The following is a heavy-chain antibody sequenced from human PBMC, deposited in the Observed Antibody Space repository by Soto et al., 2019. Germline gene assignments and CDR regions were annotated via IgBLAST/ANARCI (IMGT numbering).Heavy chain of an antibody. CDR3: AKALFGEVDNWFDP. J-gene: IGHJ5*02. V-gene: IGHV3-23*01. D-gene: IGHD3-10*02. CDR2: ISGSGGST. CDR1: GFTFSSYA. Sequence: EVQLLESGGGLVQPGGSLRLSCAASGFTFSSYAMSWVRQAPGKGLEWVSDISGSGGSTYYADSVKGRFTISRDNPKNTLYLQMDSLRAEDTAVYYCAKALFGEVDNWFDPWGQGTLVTVSS.